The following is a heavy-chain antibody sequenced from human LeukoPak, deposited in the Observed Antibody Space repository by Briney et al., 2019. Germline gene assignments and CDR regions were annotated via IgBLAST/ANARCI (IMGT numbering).Heavy chain of an antibody. V-gene: IGHV4-39*07. Sequence: PSETLSLTCTVSGGSISSSSYYWGWIRQPPGKGLEWIGSIYYSGSTYYNPSLKSRVTISVDTSKNQFSLKLSSVTAADTAVYYCAREERGDYYDSSGYYRIPSDYWGQGTLVTVSS. D-gene: IGHD3-22*01. J-gene: IGHJ4*02. CDR1: GGSISSSSYY. CDR3: AREERGDYYDSSGYYRIPSDY. CDR2: IYYSGST.